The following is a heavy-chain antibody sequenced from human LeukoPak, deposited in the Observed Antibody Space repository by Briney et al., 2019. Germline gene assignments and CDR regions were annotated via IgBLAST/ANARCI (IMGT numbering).Heavy chain of an antibody. CDR1: GGSFSGYY. CDR2: INHSGST. V-gene: IGHV4-34*01. CDR3: AREYSKMYYYYYMDV. Sequence: SETLSLTCAVYGGSFSGYYWSWIRQPPGKGLEWIGEINHSGSTNYNPSLKSRVTISVDTSKNQFSLKLSSVTAADTAVYYCAREYSKMYYYYYMDVWGKGTTVTVSS. D-gene: IGHD6-6*01. J-gene: IGHJ6*03.